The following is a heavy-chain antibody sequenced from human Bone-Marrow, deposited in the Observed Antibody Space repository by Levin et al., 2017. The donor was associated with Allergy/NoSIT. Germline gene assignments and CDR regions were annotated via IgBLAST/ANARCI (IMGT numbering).Heavy chain of an antibody. CDR3: ARDLTMFAGMDV. J-gene: IGHJ6*02. V-gene: IGHV4-39*07. D-gene: IGHD3-3*01. CDR1: HGSISSSSYS. Sequence: RSSETLSLTCTVSHGSISSSSYSWGCIRQAPGKGLEWIATINYSGTTYYNPSLKSRATISIDTSSNQFSLKLSSVTAADTAVYFCARDLTMFAGMDVWGQGTTITVSS. CDR2: INYSGTT.